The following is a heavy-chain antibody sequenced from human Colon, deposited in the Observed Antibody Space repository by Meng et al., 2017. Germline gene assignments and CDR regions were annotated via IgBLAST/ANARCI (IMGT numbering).Heavy chain of an antibody. V-gene: IGHV4-34*01. Sequence: QVPIHPGGAGLLKPSETLFLTCAVLGGSFSGFYWSWIRQPPGKGLEWIVEIDHFGISNYNSSLKGRLTMSVDTSKKQISLTLTSVTAADTAVYYCATGLRHGDWFDPWGPGTLVTVSS. CDR2: IDHFGIS. CDR1: GGSFSGFY. J-gene: IGHJ5*02. D-gene: IGHD4-17*01. CDR3: ATGLRHGDWFDP.